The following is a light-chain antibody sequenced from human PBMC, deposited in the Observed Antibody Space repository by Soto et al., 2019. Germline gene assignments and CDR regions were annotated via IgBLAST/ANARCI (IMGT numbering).Light chain of an antibody. CDR2: KAS. V-gene: IGKV1-5*03. CDR3: QQYHIYSWT. CDR1: QSISYW. J-gene: IGKJ1*01. Sequence: DIQMTQSPSTLSASVGDRVTITCRASQSISYWLAWYQQKPGKAPNLLIYKASSLESGVPSRFSGGGSGTEFTLTISSLQPDDFATYYCQQYHIYSWTFGQGTKVDI.